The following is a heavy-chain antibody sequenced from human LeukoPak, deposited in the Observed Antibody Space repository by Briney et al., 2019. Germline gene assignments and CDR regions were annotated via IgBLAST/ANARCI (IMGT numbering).Heavy chain of an antibody. D-gene: IGHD2-15*01. J-gene: IGHJ4*02. CDR2: VHLSGRT. CDR3: ARHYCSGGTCYSFDY. CDR1: GGSISSTNW. V-gene: IGHV4-4*02. Sequence: PSGTLSLTCGVSGGSISSTNWWTWVRQPPGEGLEWIGEVHLSGRTNYNPSLKSRVTISVDTSKNQFSLKLNSVTAADTALYYCARHYCSGGTCYSFDYWGQGTLVTVSS.